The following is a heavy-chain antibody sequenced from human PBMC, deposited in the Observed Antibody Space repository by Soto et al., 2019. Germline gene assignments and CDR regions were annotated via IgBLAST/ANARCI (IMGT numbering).Heavy chain of an antibody. J-gene: IGHJ6*02. CDR3: ARDYYYDSSGYGGMDV. V-gene: IGHV3-33*01. CDR1: VFTLSSYG. CDR2: IWYDGSNK. D-gene: IGHD3-22*01. Sequence: GSLRVSCAASVFTLSSYGMHWVRQAPGKGLEWVAVIWYDGSNKYYAGSVKGRFTISRDNSKNTLYLQMNSLRAEDTAVYYCARDYYYDSSGYGGMDVWGQGTTVTVSS.